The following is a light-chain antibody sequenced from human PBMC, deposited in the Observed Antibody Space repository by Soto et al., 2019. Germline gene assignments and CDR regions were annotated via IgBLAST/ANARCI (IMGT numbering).Light chain of an antibody. J-gene: IGKJ2*01. CDR3: QHYNDYSPYT. CDR2: DAS. Sequence: DIQMTQSPSTLSASVGDRVTITCRASQSISSWLAWYQQKPGKAPKLLIYDASSLESGVPSRFSGRGSGTEFTLTISSLQPDDFATYYCQHYNDYSPYTFGQGTKLEIK. CDR1: QSISSW. V-gene: IGKV1-5*01.